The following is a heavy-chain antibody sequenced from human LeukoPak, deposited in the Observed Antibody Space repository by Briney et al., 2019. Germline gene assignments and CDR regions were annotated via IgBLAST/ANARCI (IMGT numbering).Heavy chain of an antibody. CDR3: ARIDPLVRGVSGYFDY. CDR1: GFSLSTSGMR. D-gene: IGHD3-10*01. Sequence: SGPALVKPTQTLTLTCTFSGFSLSTSGMRVSWIRQPPGKALEWLARIDWDDDKFYSTSLKTRLTISKGTSKNQVVLTMTNMDPVDTATYYCARIDPLVRGVSGYFDYWGQGTLVTVSS. J-gene: IGHJ4*02. CDR2: IDWDDDK. V-gene: IGHV2-70*04.